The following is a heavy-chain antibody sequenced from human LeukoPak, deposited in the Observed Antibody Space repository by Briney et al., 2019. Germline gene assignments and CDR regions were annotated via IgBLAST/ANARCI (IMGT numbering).Heavy chain of an antibody. CDR1: GFTITSNH. CDR3: AKLAASETGEGS. V-gene: IGHV1-46*01. J-gene: IGHJ5*02. Sequence: ASVKVSCKASGFTITSNHIHCVRQAPGQGLEWMGVINPSGDSTSYAQKFQGRVTMTRDTSTSTVYMELSSLRSEDTAIYYCAKLAASETGEGSWGQGTLVTVSS. D-gene: IGHD6-13*01. CDR2: INPSGDST.